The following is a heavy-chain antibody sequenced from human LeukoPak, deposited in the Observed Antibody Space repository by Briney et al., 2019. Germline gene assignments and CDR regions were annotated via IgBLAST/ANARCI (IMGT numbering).Heavy chain of an antibody. J-gene: IGHJ4*02. CDR1: GYTFTGYY. CDR2: INPNSGGT. V-gene: IGHV1-2*02. Sequence: ASVKVSCKASGYTFTGYYMHWVRQAPGQGLEWMGWINPNSGGTNYAQKFQGRVTMTRDTSISTAYMELSRLRSDDTAMYYCARDLSYCSSTSCYTFTPFDYWGQGTLVTVSS. CDR3: ARDLSYCSSTSCYTFTPFDY. D-gene: IGHD2-2*02.